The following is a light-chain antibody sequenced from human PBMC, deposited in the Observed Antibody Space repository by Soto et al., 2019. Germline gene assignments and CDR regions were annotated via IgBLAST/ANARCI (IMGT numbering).Light chain of an antibody. CDR1: QGISTR. V-gene: IGKV1-5*01. Sequence: DIQMTQSPSSLSASVEDRVTITCLASQGISTRLAWYQQKPGKAPKLLVYDASSLESGVPSRFSGSASGTEFTLTIRSLQPDDFATYYCQQYNSYSTFGQGTKVDIK. CDR3: QQYNSYST. CDR2: DAS. J-gene: IGKJ1*01.